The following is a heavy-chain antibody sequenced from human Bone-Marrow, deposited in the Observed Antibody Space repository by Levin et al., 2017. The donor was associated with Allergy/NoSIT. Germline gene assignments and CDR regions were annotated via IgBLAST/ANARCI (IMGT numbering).Heavy chain of an antibody. V-gene: IGHV5-51*01. CDR3: ARQQEQMDPFDM. CDR1: GSSFTSYW. D-gene: IGHD1-26*01. CDR2: IYAGDSDT. J-gene: IGHJ3*02. Sequence: GGSLRLSCQDSGSSFTSYWIAWVRQMPGKGLEWMGSIYAGDSDTRYSPSFQGHVTISVDKSISTAYLQWSSLKPSDTAKYYCARQQEQMDPFDMWGQGSVVIVS.